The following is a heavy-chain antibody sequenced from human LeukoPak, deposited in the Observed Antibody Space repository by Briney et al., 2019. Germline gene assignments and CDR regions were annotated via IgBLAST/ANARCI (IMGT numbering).Heavy chain of an antibody. J-gene: IGHJ5*02. D-gene: IGHD3-22*01. CDR1: GGSISSYY. V-gene: IGHV4-59*01. Sequence: PSETLSLTCTVSGGSISSYYWSWIRQPPGKGLEWIGYIYYSGSTNYNPSLKSRVTISVDTSKNQFSLKLSSVTAADTAVYYCARAPYYYESSGYSLNWFDPWGQGTLVTVSS. CDR3: ARAPYYYESSGYSLNWFDP. CDR2: IYYSGST.